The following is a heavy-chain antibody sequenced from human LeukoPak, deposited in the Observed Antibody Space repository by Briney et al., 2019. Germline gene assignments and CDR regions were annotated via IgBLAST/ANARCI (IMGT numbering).Heavy chain of an antibody. CDR1: GFTFSSYA. CDR3: ARVGDYNGNYYFDY. CDR2: ISYDGSNK. J-gene: IGHJ4*02. D-gene: IGHD1-7*01. Sequence: PGGSLRLSCAASGFTFSSYAMHWVRQAPGKGLEWVAIISYDGSNKYYADSVKGRLTISRDNSKNTLYLQLYSLRAEDTAVYYCARVGDYNGNYYFDYWGQGILVTVSS. V-gene: IGHV3-30-3*01.